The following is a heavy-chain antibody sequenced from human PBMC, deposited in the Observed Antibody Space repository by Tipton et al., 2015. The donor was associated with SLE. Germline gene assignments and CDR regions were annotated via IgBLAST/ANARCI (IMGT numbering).Heavy chain of an antibody. CDR1: GYSISIDYY. J-gene: IGHJ6*02. D-gene: IGHD6-13*01. CDR3: ARQLGAAYYYYGMDV. CDR2: IYHSGST. V-gene: IGHV4-38-2*01. Sequence: TLSLTCAVSGYSISIDYYWGWIRQPPGKGLEWIGSIYHSGSTYYNPSLKSRVTILIDTSKNQFSLKLSSVTAADTAVYYCARQLGAAYYYYGMDVWGQGTTVTVSS.